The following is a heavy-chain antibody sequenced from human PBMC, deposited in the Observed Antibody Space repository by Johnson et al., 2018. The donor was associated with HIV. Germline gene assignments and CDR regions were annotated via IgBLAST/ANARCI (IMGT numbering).Heavy chain of an antibody. CDR2: VSSSGSTV. CDR1: GFTFSDYY. J-gene: IGHJ3*02. V-gene: IGHV3-11*04. D-gene: IGHD6-13*01. CDR3: AREGDSSSWLKFDI. Sequence: VQLVESGGGLVKPGGSLRLSCAASGFTFSDYYMSWIRQAPGKGLEWVSYVSSSGSTVYYADSVKGRFTISRDNAKNSLYLQMNSLIAEDTAVYYCAREGDSSSWLKFDIWGQGTMVTVSS.